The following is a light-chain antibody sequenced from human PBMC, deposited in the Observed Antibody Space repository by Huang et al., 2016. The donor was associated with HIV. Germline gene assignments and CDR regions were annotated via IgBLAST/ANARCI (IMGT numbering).Light chain of an antibody. CDR1: QSVFKN. CDR3: QQYNTSPRT. CDR2: GSS. Sequence: ENLMTQSPSTLSVSPGESATLSCRASQSVFKNLAWYHQKPGQAPKLLIYGSSTMAAGIPARFSGSGSGTDFTLTISSLQSEDFAVYYCQQYNTSPRTFGQGTKVEV. J-gene: IGKJ1*01. V-gene: IGKV3-15*01.